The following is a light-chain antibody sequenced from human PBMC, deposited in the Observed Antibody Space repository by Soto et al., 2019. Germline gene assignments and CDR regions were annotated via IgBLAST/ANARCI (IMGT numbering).Light chain of an antibody. CDR2: GAS. CDR1: QRVSSDF. J-gene: IGKJ1*01. V-gene: IGKV3-20*01. CDR3: HQYGSSPWT. Sequence: EVVLTQSPDTLSLSPGQRATLSCRASQRVSSDFLAWYHQKPGQAPGLLIYGASSRATGIPDRFSGSGSGTDFTLTISRLEPEDFGVYYCHQYGSSPWTFGHGTKVESK.